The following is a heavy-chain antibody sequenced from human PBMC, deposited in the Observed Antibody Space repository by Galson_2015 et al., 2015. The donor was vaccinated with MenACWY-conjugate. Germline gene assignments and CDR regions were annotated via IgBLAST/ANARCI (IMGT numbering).Heavy chain of an antibody. D-gene: IGHD3-16*02. CDR2: ISYDGSNE. Sequence: SLRLSCAASGFTFRRFGMHWVRQAPGKGLEWMAVISYDGSNESYADSVKGRFTISRDNSKNTLYLQMNSLRAEDTAVYYCARSFVPGSDRKNYYMDVWGRGTTVTVSS. J-gene: IGHJ6*03. CDR3: ARSFVPGSDRKNYYMDV. V-gene: IGHV3-30*03. CDR1: GFTFRRFG.